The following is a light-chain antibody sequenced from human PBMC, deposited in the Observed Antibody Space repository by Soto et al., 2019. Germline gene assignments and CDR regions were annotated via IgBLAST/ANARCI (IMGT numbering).Light chain of an antibody. CDR2: AAS. CDR1: QDISNY. V-gene: IGKV1-16*02. J-gene: IGKJ3*01. Sequence: DIQMTQSPSSLSASVGDRVTITCRASQDISNYVAWFQQKPGRPPKSLIYAASSLQSGVPSKFSGSGSVTDFTLTISSLQPEDFATYFCQQYSAYPFTFGPGTKVDIK. CDR3: QQYSAYPFT.